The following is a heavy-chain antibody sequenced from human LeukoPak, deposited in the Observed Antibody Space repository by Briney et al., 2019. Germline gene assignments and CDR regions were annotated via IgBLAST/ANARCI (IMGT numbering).Heavy chain of an antibody. Sequence: SETLSLTCTVSGGSISSYYWSWIRHPPGKGLEWIGYIYYSGSTNYHPSLKSRVTISVDTSKNQFSLKLSSVTAADTAVYYCARVLSGYDHPYFDYWGQGTLVTVSS. CDR1: GGSISSYY. J-gene: IGHJ4*02. V-gene: IGHV4-59*01. D-gene: IGHD5-12*01. CDR3: ARVLSGYDHPYFDY. CDR2: IYYSGST.